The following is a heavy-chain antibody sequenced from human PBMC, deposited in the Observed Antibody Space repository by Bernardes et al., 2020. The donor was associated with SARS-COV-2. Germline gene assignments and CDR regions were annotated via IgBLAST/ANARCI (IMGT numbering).Heavy chain of an antibody. CDR3: ARDLNRGVNYYYGMDV. CDR2: ISSSSSYI. CDR1: GFTFSSYS. J-gene: IGHJ6*02. D-gene: IGHD3-16*01. Sequence: GRSLRVSCAASGFTFSSYSMNWVRQAPGKGLEWVSSISSSSSYIYYADTVKGRFTISRDNAKNSLYLQMNSLRAEDTAVYYCARDLNRGVNYYYGMDVWGQGTTVTVSS. V-gene: IGHV3-21*01.